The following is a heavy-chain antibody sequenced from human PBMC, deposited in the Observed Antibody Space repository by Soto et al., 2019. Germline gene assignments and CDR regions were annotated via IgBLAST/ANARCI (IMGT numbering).Heavy chain of an antibody. Sequence: XGPTRASPTKPFSLICTFSLFSLSTSGVGVGWIRHPPGKAMEWPSLIYWNDDKHYSPSLKSRLTISKDTSKNQVVLTMTNMDPVDTATYYCDNPNHWSGYSFDYWGQGTLVTVSS. CDR2: IYWNDDK. V-gene: IGHV2-5*01. CDR3: DNPNHWSGYSFDY. D-gene: IGHD3-3*01. CDR1: LFSLSTSGVG. J-gene: IGHJ4*02.